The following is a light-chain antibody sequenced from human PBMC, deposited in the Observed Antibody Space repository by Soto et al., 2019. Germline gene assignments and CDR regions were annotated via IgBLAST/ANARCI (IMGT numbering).Light chain of an antibody. J-gene: IGLJ3*02. V-gene: IGLV1-51*01. CDR2: DNN. CDR1: SSNIGTNY. CDR3: GTWDSSLGWV. Sequence: QSVLTQPPSVSAAPGQKVTISCSGSSSNIGTNYVSWYQQLPGTAPKLLIYDNNKRPSGIPDRFSGSKSGTSATLGITGLQTGDEADYYCGTWDSSLGWVFGGGTKLTVL.